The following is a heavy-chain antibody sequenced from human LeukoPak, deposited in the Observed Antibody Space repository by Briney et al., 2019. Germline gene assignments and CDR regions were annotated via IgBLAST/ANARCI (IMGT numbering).Heavy chain of an antibody. J-gene: IGHJ3*02. CDR1: GFTFSSYA. CDR2: ISYDGSNK. Sequence: GGSLRLSCAASGFTFSSYAMNWVRQAPGKGLEWVAVISYDGSNKYYADSVKGRFTISRDNSKNTLYLQMNSLRAEDTAVYYCARDHDYYDSSGYRYSDAFDIWGQGTMVTVSS. V-gene: IGHV3-30*04. D-gene: IGHD3-22*01. CDR3: ARDHDYYDSSGYRYSDAFDI.